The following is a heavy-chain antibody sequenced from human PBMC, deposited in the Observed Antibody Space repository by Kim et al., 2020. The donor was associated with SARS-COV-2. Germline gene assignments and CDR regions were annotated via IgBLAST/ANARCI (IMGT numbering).Heavy chain of an antibody. CDR1: GFTVSRNY. J-gene: IGHJ3*02. D-gene: IGHD1-1*01. V-gene: IGHV3-53*01. CDR3: STTSDALDM. Sequence: GGSLRLSCAASGFTVSRNYMSWVRQAPGKGLEWVSSTYSDGTTYYADSVKGRFTISRDNSKNTLYLQMNSLRAEDTAVYYCSTTSDALDMWGQGTMVTVSS. CDR2: TYSDGTT.